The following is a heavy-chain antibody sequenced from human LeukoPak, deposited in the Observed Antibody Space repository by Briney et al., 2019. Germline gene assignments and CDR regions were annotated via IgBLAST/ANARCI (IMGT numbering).Heavy chain of an antibody. Sequence: GGSLRLSCAASGFTFSSYSMNWVRQAPGKGLEWVSYIGSSSSTIYYADSVKGRFTISRDNAKYSLYLQMNSLRDEDTAVYYCARDGYSSGWYPPDYWGQGTLVTVSS. CDR3: ARDGYSSGWYPPDY. V-gene: IGHV3-48*02. CDR1: GFTFSSYS. D-gene: IGHD6-19*01. CDR2: IGSSSSTI. J-gene: IGHJ4*02.